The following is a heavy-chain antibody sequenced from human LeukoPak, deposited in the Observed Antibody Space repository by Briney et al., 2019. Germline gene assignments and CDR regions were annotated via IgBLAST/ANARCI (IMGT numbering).Heavy chain of an antibody. J-gene: IGHJ4*02. Sequence: GGSLRLSCAASGFTFSSYGMHWVRQAPGKGLEWVSYISSSSSTIYYADSVKGRFTISRDNAKNSLYLQMNSLRAEDTAVYYCARVRDYGDYPPDYWGQGTLVTVSS. CDR1: GFTFSSYG. D-gene: IGHD4-17*01. V-gene: IGHV3-48*01. CDR2: ISSSSSTI. CDR3: ARVRDYGDYPPDY.